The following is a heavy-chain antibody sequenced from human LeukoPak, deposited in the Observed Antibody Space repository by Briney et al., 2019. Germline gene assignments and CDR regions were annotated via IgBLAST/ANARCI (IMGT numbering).Heavy chain of an antibody. CDR1: GFTFSRSA. CDR3: AKTRSSSSHYFYFMDV. J-gene: IGHJ6*03. V-gene: IGHV3-23*01. D-gene: IGHD6-6*01. Sequence: GGSLRLSCAASGFTFSRSAMTWVRQAPGKGLEWVASLSGTRDSRGAIYADSVKGRFTISSDDSKSTLFLRMNRLTAEDTAIYYCAKTRSSSSHYFYFMDVWAKGVTVTVSS. CDR2: LSGTRDSRGA.